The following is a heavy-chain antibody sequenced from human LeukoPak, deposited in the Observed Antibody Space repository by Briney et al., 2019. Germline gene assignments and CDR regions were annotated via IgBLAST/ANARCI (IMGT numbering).Heavy chain of an antibody. CDR2: IFYSGIT. V-gene: IGHV4-39*01. J-gene: IGHJ4*02. CDR1: GDSFRSSTSY. D-gene: IGHD6-19*01. Sequence: PSETLSLTCTVSGDSFRSSTSYWTWIRQPPGQGLEYIGSIFYSGITFYNPSLKSRVTMSVDTSKNQFSLKLNSVTAADTAVYFCARQLAGLFFTCWGQRTLVAVSS. CDR3: ARQLAGLFFTC.